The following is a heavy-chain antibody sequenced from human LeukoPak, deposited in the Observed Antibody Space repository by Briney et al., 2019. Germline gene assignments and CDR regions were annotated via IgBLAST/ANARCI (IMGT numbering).Heavy chain of an antibody. Sequence: GGSLRLSCAASGFTFSSYAMSWVRQAPGKGLEWVAVIWYDGSNKYYADSVKGRFTIPRDNSKNTLYLQMNSLRAEDTAVYYCAREKMVATYYYYYYYGMDVWGQGTTVTVSS. CDR2: IWYDGSNK. V-gene: IGHV3-33*08. D-gene: IGHD5-12*01. J-gene: IGHJ6*02. CDR3: AREKMVATYYYYYYYGMDV. CDR1: GFTFSSYA.